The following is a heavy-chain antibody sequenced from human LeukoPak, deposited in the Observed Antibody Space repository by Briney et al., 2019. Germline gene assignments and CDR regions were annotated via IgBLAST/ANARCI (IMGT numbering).Heavy chain of an antibody. V-gene: IGHV1-69*06. Sequence: GSSVTVSCTASGGTFSSYAISWVRQAPGQGLEWMGGIITILGAANYAQKFQGRVTITADKSTSTAYIELSSLRSEDTAVYYCARGSDYVHILAGQSDAFDIWGQGTMVTVSS. CDR3: ARGSDYVHILAGQSDAFDI. D-gene: IGHD3-9*01. J-gene: IGHJ3*02. CDR2: IITILGAA. CDR1: GGTFSSYA.